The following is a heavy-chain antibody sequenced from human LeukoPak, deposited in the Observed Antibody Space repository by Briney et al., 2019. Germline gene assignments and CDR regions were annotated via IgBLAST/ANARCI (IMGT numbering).Heavy chain of an antibody. J-gene: IGHJ2*01. D-gene: IGHD3-3*01. CDR3: ARDRRYDFWSGYYTAYWYFDL. CDR1: GFTFSSYS. CDR2: ISSSSSTI. V-gene: IGHV3-48*01. Sequence: GGSLRLSCAASGFTFSSYSMNWVRQAPGKGLEWVSYISSSSSTIYCADSVKGRFTISRDNAKNSLYLQMNSLRAEDTAVYYCARDRRYDFWSGYYTAYWYFDLWGRGTLVTVSS.